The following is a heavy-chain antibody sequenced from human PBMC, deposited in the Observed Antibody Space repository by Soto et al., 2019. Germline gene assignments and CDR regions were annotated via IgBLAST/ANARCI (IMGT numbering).Heavy chain of an antibody. CDR3: ARDQRNARTNDAFDI. D-gene: IGHD2-2*01. V-gene: IGHV4-30-2*01. Sequence: TLSLTCAVSGGSISSGGYSWSWIRQPPGKGLEWIGYIYHSGSTYYKPSLKSRVTISVDRSKNQFSLKLSSVTAADTAVYYCARDQRNARTNDAFDIWGQGTMVTVSS. CDR2: IYHSGST. CDR1: GGSISSGGYS. J-gene: IGHJ3*02.